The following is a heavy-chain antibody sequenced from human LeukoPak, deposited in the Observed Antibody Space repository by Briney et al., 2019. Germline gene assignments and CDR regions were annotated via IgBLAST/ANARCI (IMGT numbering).Heavy chain of an antibody. Sequence: PGGSLRLSCAASGFTFSNYYMSWVRQAPGKGLEWVANIKQDGSEKYYVDSVKGRFTISRDNAKNSLYLQMNSLRAEDTAVYYCGAAKNDYYYYYGMDVWGQGTTVTVSS. D-gene: IGHD4-17*01. J-gene: IGHJ6*02. CDR2: IKQDGSEK. CDR3: GAAKNDYYYYYGMDV. CDR1: GFTFSNYY. V-gene: IGHV3-7*02.